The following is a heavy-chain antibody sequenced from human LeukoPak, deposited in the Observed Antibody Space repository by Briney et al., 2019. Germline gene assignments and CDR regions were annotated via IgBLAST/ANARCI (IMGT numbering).Heavy chain of an antibody. CDR3: ARDIVVVPATLGY. CDR1: GFTFSSYS. J-gene: IGHJ4*02. V-gene: IGHV3-21*01. D-gene: IGHD2-2*01. Sequence: GGSLRLSCAASGFTFSSYSMNWVRQAPGKGLEWVSSISSSSSYIYYADSVKGRFTISRDNAKNSLYLQMNSLRAEDTAVYYCARDIVVVPATLGYWGQATLVTVSS. CDR2: ISSSSSYI.